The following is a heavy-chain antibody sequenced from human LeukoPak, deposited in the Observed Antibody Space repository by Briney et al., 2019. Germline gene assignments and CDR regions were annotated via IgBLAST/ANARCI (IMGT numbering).Heavy chain of an antibody. J-gene: IGHJ6*02. V-gene: IGHV4-31*03. CDR3: AREPRHLYYYYGMDV. CDR1: GGSISSGGYY. CDR2: IYYSGST. Sequence: SQTLSLTCTVSGGSISSGGYYWSWIRQHPGKGLEWIGYIYYSGSTYYNPSLKSRVTISVDTSKNQFSLKLSSVTAADTAVYYCAREPRHLYYYYGMDVWGQGTTVTVSS.